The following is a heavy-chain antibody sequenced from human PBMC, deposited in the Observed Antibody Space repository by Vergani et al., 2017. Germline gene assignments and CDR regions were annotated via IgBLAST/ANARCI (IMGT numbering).Heavy chain of an antibody. D-gene: IGHD2-15*01. J-gene: IGHJ6*03. CDR1: GDSMNNYY. V-gene: IGHV4-59*01. CDR3: ARGPSVVQGQYIYYYSYFMDV. CDR2: IYIGGTT. Sequence: QVHLQEAGPGLVKPAETLSLTCTVSGDSMNNYYWNWIRQTPGKGLEWIGYIYIGGTTTYHPSLESRVSLSADTSKNQFSLQLTSVTAADTAVYYCARGPSVVQGQYIYYYSYFMDVGGKGTTVTVSS.